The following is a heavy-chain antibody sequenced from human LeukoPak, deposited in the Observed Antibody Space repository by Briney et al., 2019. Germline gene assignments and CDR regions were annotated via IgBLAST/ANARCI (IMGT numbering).Heavy chain of an antibody. J-gene: IGHJ6*02. CDR3: GRAMEV. CDR2: IKQDGGEK. Sequence: AGGSLRLSCVVSGFSFGSYPMSWVRQAPGKGLEWVANIKQDGGEKYYVDSVKGRFTISRDNAKNSLYLQMNSLRAEDTAVYYCGRAMEVWGQGTTVTVSS. V-gene: IGHV3-7*01. CDR1: GFSFGSYP.